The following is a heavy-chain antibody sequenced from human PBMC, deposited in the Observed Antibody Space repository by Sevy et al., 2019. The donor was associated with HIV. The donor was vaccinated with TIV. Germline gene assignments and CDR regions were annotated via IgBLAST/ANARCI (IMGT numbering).Heavy chain of an antibody. Sequence: ASVKVSCKDSGYTFTNYGISWVRQAPGQGLEWMGWISAYNGNTNYAQKLQGRVTMTTDTSTSTAYMELRSLRSDDTAVYYCARGISGVRGVMAWSDPWGQGTLVTVSS. V-gene: IGHV1-18*01. CDR1: GYTFTNYG. J-gene: IGHJ5*02. CDR2: ISAYNGNT. CDR3: ARGISGVRGVMAWSDP. D-gene: IGHD3-10*01.